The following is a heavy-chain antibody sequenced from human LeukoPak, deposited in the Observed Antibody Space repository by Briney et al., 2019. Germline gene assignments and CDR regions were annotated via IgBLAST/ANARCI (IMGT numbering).Heavy chain of an antibody. J-gene: IGHJ6*02. D-gene: IGHD3-10*01. V-gene: IGHV3-23*01. CDR3: AKMGSGRTYYYYGMDV. CDR2: ITGSDDRT. Sequence: PGGSLRLSCAASGFIFSSYAMSWVRQAPGKGLEWVSAITGSDDRTFYADSVKGRFNLSRDKSKNTLYLQMNSLRAEDTAVYYCAKMGSGRTYYYYGMDVWGQGTTVTVSS. CDR1: GFIFSSYA.